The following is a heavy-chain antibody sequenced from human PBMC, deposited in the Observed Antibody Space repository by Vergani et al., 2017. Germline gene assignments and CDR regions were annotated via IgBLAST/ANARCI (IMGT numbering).Heavy chain of an antibody. V-gene: IGHV3-30*18. J-gene: IGHJ5*02. Sequence: QVQLVESGGGVVQPGRSLRLSCAASGFTFSSYGMHWVRQAPGKGLEWVAVISYDGSNKYYADSVKGRFTISRDNSKNTLYLQMNSLRAEDTAVYYCAKGPRCSSTSCYTAWFDPWGQGTLVTVSS. CDR1: GFTFSSYG. CDR3: AKGPRCSSTSCYTAWFDP. CDR2: ISYDGSNK. D-gene: IGHD2-2*02.